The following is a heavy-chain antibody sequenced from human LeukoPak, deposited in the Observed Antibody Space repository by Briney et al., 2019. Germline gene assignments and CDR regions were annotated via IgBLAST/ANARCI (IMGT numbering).Heavy chain of an antibody. J-gene: IGHJ4*02. CDR3: ATSYWLAVAAPLDY. CDR2: FDPEDGET. CDR1: GYTLTELS. D-gene: IGHD6-19*01. Sequence: ASVKVSCKVSGYTLTELSMHWVRQAPGKGLEWMGGFDPEDGETIYAQKFQGRVTMTEDTSTDTAYMELSSLRSEDTAAYYCATSYWLAVAAPLDYWGQGTLVTVSS. V-gene: IGHV1-24*01.